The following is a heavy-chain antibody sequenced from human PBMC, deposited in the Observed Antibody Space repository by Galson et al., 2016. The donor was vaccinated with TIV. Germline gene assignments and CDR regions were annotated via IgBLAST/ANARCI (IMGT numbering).Heavy chain of an antibody. J-gene: IGHJ6*02. CDR3: ARERRHCGNECFLRYYFGMDV. CDR2: IHDDGST. Sequence: SLRLSCAASGITVSDNFLTWVRQAPGKGLEWVSIIHDDGSTHYANSVKGRFTISRDNSKNTLDLHMKTLRPEDTAVYYCARERRHCGNECFLRYYFGMDVWGQGTTVTVSS. V-gene: IGHV3-66*02. D-gene: IGHD1-26*01. CDR1: GITVSDNF.